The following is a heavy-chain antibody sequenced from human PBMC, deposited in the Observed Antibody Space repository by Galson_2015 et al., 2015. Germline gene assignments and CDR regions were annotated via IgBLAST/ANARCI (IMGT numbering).Heavy chain of an antibody. CDR3: ARDSGSSNDYYYYYYMNV. D-gene: IGHD6-6*01. CDR1: GFSLSDYR. V-gene: IGHV3-21*01. Sequence: SLRLSCAASGFSLSDYRVNWVRQAPGKGLEWVSCISSSGNFVYYADSVKGRFTISRDNAKNSLYLQMNTLRADDTALYYCARDSGSSNDYYYYYYMNVWGKGTTVTVSS. J-gene: IGHJ6*03. CDR2: ISSSGNFV.